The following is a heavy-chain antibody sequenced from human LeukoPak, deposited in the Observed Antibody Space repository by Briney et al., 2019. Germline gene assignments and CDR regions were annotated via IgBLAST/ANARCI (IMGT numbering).Heavy chain of an antibody. Sequence: PGGSLRLSCAASGFTFSSYAMSWVHQAPGKGLEWVSAISGCGGSTYYADSVKGRFTISRDNSKNTLYLQMNSLRAEDTAVYYCATAEDIVVVPAASDFDYWGQGTLVTVSS. CDR3: ATAEDIVVVPAASDFDY. D-gene: IGHD2-2*01. CDR2: ISGCGGST. V-gene: IGHV3-23*01. CDR1: GFTFSSYA. J-gene: IGHJ4*02.